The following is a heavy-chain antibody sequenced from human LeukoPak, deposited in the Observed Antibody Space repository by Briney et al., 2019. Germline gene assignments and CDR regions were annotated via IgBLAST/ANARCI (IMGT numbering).Heavy chain of an antibody. CDR3: ARDGTTEEKATIAPYYYGMDV. J-gene: IGHJ6*02. CDR2: IRYDGSNK. CDR1: GFTFSSYG. V-gene: IGHV3-33*08. Sequence: GGSLRLSCAASGFTFSSYGMHWVRQAPGKGLEWVAVIRYDGSNKHYAGSVQGRFRISRDNSKNTLYLQMDRLRAGDTAVYYCARDGTTEEKATIAPYYYGMDVWGQGTTVTVSS. D-gene: IGHD1-1*01.